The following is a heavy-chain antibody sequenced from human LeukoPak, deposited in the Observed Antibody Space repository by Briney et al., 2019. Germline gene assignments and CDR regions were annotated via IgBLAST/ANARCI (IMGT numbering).Heavy chain of an antibody. CDR3: ARDPLAAAGRGY. Sequence: GGSLRLSCAASGFTFDDYAMHWVRQAPGKGLEWVSGISWNSGSIGYADSVKGRFTISRDNAKNSLYLQMNSLRAEDTAVYYCARDPLAAAGRGYWGQGTLVTVSS. CDR2: ISWNSGSI. V-gene: IGHV3-9*01. J-gene: IGHJ4*02. D-gene: IGHD6-13*01. CDR1: GFTFDDYA.